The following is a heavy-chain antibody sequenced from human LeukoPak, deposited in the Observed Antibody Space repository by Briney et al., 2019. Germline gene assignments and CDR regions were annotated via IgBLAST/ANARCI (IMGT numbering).Heavy chain of an antibody. D-gene: IGHD2-21*01. CDR3: AKEFNRGLPDY. V-gene: IGHV3-64D*06. CDR1: GFTFNRFY. J-gene: IGHJ4*02. CDR2: ISSNGATT. Sequence: GGSLRLSCSASGFTFNRFYLHWVRQAPGKGLEFVSHISSNGATTYYADSVKGRFTISRDNSKNTLYLQMSSLRADDTAVYYCAKEFNRGLPDYWGQGTLVTVPS.